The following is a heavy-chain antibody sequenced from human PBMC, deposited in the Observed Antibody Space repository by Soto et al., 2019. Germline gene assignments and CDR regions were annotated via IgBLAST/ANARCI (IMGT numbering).Heavy chain of an antibody. CDR1: GLSFSSYA. Sequence: QVQLVESGGGVVQPGMSLRLSCAASGLSFSSYAMHWARQAPGKGLEWVTVISIRGGDEYYAESVRGRFTISRDDSKNTLYLQIDSLRVEDTAVYYCATGTIVARQRLDYWGQGTLVTVSS. J-gene: IGHJ4*02. V-gene: IGHV3-30*03. CDR2: ISIRGGDE. CDR3: ATGTIVARQRLDY. D-gene: IGHD6-6*01.